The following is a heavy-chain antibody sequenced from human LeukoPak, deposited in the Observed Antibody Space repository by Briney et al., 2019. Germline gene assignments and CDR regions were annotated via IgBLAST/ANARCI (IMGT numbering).Heavy chain of an antibody. CDR3: ARDLAYWDTAMVPLGY. CDR1: GFTFSSYA. Sequence: AGGSLRLSCAASGFTFSSYAMHWVRQAPGKGLEWVAVISYDGSNKYYADSVKGRFTISRDNSKNTLYLQMNSLRAEDTAVYYCARDLAYWDTAMVPLGYWGQGTLVTVSS. D-gene: IGHD5-18*01. V-gene: IGHV3-30-3*01. J-gene: IGHJ4*02. CDR2: ISYDGSNK.